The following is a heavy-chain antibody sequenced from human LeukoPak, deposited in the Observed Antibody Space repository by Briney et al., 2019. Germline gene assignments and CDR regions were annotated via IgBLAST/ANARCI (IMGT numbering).Heavy chain of an antibody. CDR3: ARRVYSSGFSGRVDAFDI. CDR2: IYPGDSDT. J-gene: IGHJ3*02. CDR1: GSIFTSYW. V-gene: IGHV5-51*01. D-gene: IGHD6-19*01. Sequence: AGASLQISCEGSGSIFTSYWIGWGRPLPGRGLEWMGIIYPGDSDTRYSPSFQGQLTISADKSISTAYLQWSSLKASDTAMYYCARRVYSSGFSGRVDAFDIWGQGTMVTVSS.